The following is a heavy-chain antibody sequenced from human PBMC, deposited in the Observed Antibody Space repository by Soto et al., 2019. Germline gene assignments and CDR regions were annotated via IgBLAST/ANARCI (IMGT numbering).Heavy chain of an antibody. CDR1: GGSISSSSYY. CDR3: ARQGENYYGAGSYYTFNWFDP. Sequence: PSETLSLTCTVSGGSISSSSYYWGWIRQPPGKGLEWIGSIYYGGITFYNPSLKSRVTISVDRSKNQFSLKLSSVTAADTAVYYCARQGENYYGAGSYYTFNWFDPWGQGTPVTVSS. D-gene: IGHD3-10*01. CDR2: IYYGGIT. V-gene: IGHV4-39*01. J-gene: IGHJ5*02.